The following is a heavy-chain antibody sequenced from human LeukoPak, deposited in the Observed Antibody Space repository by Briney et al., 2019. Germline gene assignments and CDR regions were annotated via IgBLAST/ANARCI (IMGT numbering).Heavy chain of an antibody. J-gene: IGHJ3*02. Sequence: ASVKVSCKASGGTFSSYAISWVRQAPGQGLEWMGWINPNSGGTNYAQKFQGRVTMTRDTSISTAYMELSRLRSDDTAVYYCARWTVLVTSYAFDIWGQGTMVTVSS. V-gene: IGHV1-2*02. D-gene: IGHD4-23*01. CDR3: ARWTVLVTSYAFDI. CDR1: GGTFSSYA. CDR2: INPNSGGT.